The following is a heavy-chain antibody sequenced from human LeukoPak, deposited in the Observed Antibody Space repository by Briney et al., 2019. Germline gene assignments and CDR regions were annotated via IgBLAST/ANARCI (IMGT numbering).Heavy chain of an antibody. CDR2: IYYSGST. V-gene: IGHV4-59*01. J-gene: IGHJ3*02. D-gene: IGHD6-6*01. CDR1: GGSISSYY. CDR3: ARRFSSSSIIVDAFDI. Sequence: SETLSLTCTVSGGSISSYYWSWIRQPPGKGLEWIGYIYYSGSTNYNPSLKSRVTISVDTSKNQFSLKLSSVTAADTAVYYCARRFSSSSIIVDAFDIWGQGTMVTVSS.